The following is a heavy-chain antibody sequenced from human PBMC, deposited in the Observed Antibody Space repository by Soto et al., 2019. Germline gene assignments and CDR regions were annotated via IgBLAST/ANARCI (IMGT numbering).Heavy chain of an antibody. V-gene: IGHV4-34*01. CDR2: INHSGST. Sequence: PSETLSLTCAVYGGSLSGNYWSWIRQPPGKGLEWIGEINHSGSTNYNPSLKSRVTISVDTSKNQFSLKLSSVTAADTAVYYCARGPLYYDILTGYRRDYGMDVWGQGTTVT. D-gene: IGHD3-9*01. CDR1: GGSLSGNY. CDR3: ARGPLYYDILTGYRRDYGMDV. J-gene: IGHJ6*02.